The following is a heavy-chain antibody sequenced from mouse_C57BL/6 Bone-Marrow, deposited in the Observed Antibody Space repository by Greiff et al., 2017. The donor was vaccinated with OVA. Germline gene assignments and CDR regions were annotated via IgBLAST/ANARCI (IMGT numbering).Heavy chain of an antibody. D-gene: IGHD3-2*02. Sequence: EVQLQQSGPELVKPGASVKIPCKASGYTFTDYNMDWVKQSHGKSLEWIGDINPNNGGTIYNQKFKGKATLTVDKSSSTAYMELRSLTSEDTAGYYCERGDSSGPYFDYWGQGTTLTVSS. J-gene: IGHJ2*01. V-gene: IGHV1-18*01. CDR2: INPNNGGT. CDR1: GYTFTDYN. CDR3: ERGDSSGPYFDY.